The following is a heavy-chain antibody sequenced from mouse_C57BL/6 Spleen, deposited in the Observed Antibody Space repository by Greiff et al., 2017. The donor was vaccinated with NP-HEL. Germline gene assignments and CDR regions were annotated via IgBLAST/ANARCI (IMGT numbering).Heavy chain of an antibody. D-gene: IGHD1-1*01. CDR1: GFSLTSYG. V-gene: IGHV2-9*01. Sequence: VHLVESGPGLVAPSQSLSITCTVSGFSLTSYGVDWVRQPPGKGLEWLGVIWGGGSTNYNSAIMSRLSISKENSKSQVCLKMNSLQTDDTAMYYCAKRSPSSHWYFDVWGTGTTVTVSS. J-gene: IGHJ1*03. CDR2: IWGGGST. CDR3: AKRSPSSHWYFDV.